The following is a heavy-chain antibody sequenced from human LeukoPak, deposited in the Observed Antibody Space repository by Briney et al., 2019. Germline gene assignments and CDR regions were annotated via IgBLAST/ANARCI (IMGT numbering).Heavy chain of an antibody. D-gene: IGHD6-6*01. CDR3: AGGKRIAARSYYFDY. V-gene: IGHV4-34*01. CDR2: INHSGST. Sequence: SETLSLTCAVYGGSFSGYYWSWIRQPPGKGLEWIGEINHSGSTNYNPSLKSRVTISVDTSKNQFSLKLSSVTAADTAVYYCAGGKRIAARSYYFDYWGQGTLVTVSS. J-gene: IGHJ4*02. CDR1: GGSFSGYY.